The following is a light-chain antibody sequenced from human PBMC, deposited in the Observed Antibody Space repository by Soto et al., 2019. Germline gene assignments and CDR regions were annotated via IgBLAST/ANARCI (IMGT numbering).Light chain of an antibody. CDR1: SSDVGGYNY. CDR2: DVG. J-gene: IGLJ1*01. Sequence: QSVLTQPRSVSGSPGQSVTISCTGTSSDVGGYNYVSWYRQHPGKAPKLMIYDVGKRPSGVPDRFSGSKSGNTASLTISGLQAEDEADYYCCSYAGTYTFYVFGTGTKLTVL. CDR3: CSYAGTYTFYV. V-gene: IGLV2-11*01.